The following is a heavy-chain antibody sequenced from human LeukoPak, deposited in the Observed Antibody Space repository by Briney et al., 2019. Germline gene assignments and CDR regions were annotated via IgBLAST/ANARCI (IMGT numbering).Heavy chain of an antibody. CDR2: TNSGGTST. V-gene: IGHV3-23*01. D-gene: IGHD3-22*01. Sequence: GGSLRLSCATSGFPFSDFSMSWVRQAPGKGLEWISTTNSGGTSTYYAESVKGRFTISRDNSKNTLYLQMNSLRAEDTAVYYCAKWCYYYDSSGYCEFDYWGQGTLVTVSS. J-gene: IGHJ4*02. CDR3: AKWCYYYDSSGYCEFDY. CDR1: GFPFSDFS.